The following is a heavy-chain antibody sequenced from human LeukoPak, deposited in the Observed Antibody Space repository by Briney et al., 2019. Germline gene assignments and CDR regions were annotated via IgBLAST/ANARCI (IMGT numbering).Heavy chain of an antibody. CDR3: AKVPSASPHSFEY. Sequence: GGSLRLSCAASGFTFSSCAMSWVRQAPGKGLEWVSGIILGDDDTYYTDSVKGRFTISRDNSNNTLYLRMNSLRAEDTAVYYCAKVPSASPHSFEYWGQGTLVTVSS. CDR1: GFTFSSCA. CDR2: IILGDDDT. J-gene: IGHJ4*02. V-gene: IGHV3-23*01.